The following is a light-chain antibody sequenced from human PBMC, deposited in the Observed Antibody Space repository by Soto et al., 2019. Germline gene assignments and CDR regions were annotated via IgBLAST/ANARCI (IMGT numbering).Light chain of an antibody. CDR2: ENN. V-gene: IGLV1-47*01. CDR3: AAWDDSLTIL. CDR1: SSNIASYS. Sequence: QAVMTQPPSASGTPGQTVTISCSGSSSNIASYSVYWYQQLPGTAPKLLIYENNQRPSGVPDRFSGSKSDTSASLAIAGLRSVDEADYYCAAWDDSLTILFGGGTQLTVL. J-gene: IGLJ2*01.